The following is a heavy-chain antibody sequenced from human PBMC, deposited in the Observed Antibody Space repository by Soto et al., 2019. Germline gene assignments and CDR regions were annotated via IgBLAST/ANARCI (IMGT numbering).Heavy chain of an antibody. CDR3: TREAGYCSRTSCYRRAFDS. CDR1: GFTFNSHW. Sequence: EVQLVESGGDLVQPGGSLRLSCAASGFTFNSHWMHWVRRVPGKGLVWVSHINTDGGITGYADSVKGRFTISRDNAKNTLYLQMNGLRVEDTSVYYCTREAGYCSRTSCYRRAFDSWGQGTMVTVSS. V-gene: IGHV3-74*01. D-gene: IGHD2-2*01. J-gene: IGHJ3*02. CDR2: INTDGGIT.